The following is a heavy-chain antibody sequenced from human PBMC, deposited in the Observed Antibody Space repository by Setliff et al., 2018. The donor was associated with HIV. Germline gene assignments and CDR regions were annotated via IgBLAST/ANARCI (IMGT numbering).Heavy chain of an antibody. CDR1: GYTVAEFS. CDR3: ATDPGSLIWFGGSKVNV. Sequence: GASVKVSCKVYGYTVAEFSMHWVRQAPEKGLEWVAGFDPEDGVTFYAQNFQGRVTMTEDTSTDTAYMELSSLRSEDTAVYYCATDPGSLIWFGGSKVNVWGQGTTVTVSS. J-gene: IGHJ6*02. D-gene: IGHD3-10*01. V-gene: IGHV1-24*01. CDR2: FDPEDGVT.